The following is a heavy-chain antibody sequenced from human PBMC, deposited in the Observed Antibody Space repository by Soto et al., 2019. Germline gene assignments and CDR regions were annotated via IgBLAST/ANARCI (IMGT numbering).Heavy chain of an antibody. Sequence: QVQLVQSGAEVKKPGASVKVSCKASGYTFTGYYMHWVRQAPGQGLEWMGWINPNSGGTNYAQKFQGRVTMTRDTSISTAYMELSRLRSDATAVYYCARPRPMITFWGVIAAFDYWGQGTLVTVSS. D-gene: IGHD3-16*02. V-gene: IGHV1-2*02. CDR3: ARPRPMITFWGVIAAFDY. CDR1: GYTFTGYY. CDR2: INPNSGGT. J-gene: IGHJ4*02.